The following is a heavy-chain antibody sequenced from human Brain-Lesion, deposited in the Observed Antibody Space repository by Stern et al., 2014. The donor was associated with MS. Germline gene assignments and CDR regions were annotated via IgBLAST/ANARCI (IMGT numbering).Heavy chain of an antibody. J-gene: IGHJ6*02. D-gene: IGHD2-2*01. CDR2: IFNSGRP. V-gene: IGHV4-61*02. CDR1: GGSISSGGYY. CDR3: ARGRVVPGFQYYATDV. Sequence: QVQLVESGPGLVKPSQTLSLSCTVSGGSISSGGYYWSWIRQPAGKGLEWIGRIFNSGRPRNKPPLKSRVTISIDTSNTQFSLRLNSMTAADTAVYYCARGRVVPGFQYYATDVWGQGTTVIVSS.